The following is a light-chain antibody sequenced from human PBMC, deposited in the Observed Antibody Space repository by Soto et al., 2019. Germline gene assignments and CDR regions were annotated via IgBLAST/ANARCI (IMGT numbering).Light chain of an antibody. CDR3: QSYESSLSGYV. CDR2: GNS. Sequence: QSVLTQPPSVSGAPGQRVTISFTGSSSNIGAGYDVHWYQQLPGTAPKLLIYGNSNRPSGVPDRFSGSKSGTSASLAITGLQAEDEADYYCQSYESSLSGYVFGTGTKLTVL. V-gene: IGLV1-40*01. CDR1: SSNIGAGYD. J-gene: IGLJ1*01.